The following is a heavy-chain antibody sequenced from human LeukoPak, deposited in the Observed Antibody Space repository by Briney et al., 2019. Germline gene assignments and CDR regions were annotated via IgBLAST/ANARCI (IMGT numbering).Heavy chain of an antibody. V-gene: IGHV3-30*02. CDR1: GLTLSSCG. D-gene: IGHD2-2*01. CDR3: AKDTMPPKAGFDP. Sequence: PGGSLRLSCAASGLTLSSCGLHWVREDPTRGLVGVAFMRYDGSNRYYADSVKGRFTISRDNSKNTLYLQMNSLRDEDTAVYYCAKDTMPPKAGFDPWGQGTLVTVSS. J-gene: IGHJ5*02. CDR2: MRYDGSNR.